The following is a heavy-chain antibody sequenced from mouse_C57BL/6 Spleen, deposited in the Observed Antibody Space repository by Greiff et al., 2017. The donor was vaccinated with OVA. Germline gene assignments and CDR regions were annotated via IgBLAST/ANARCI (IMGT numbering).Heavy chain of an antibody. Sequence: EVKVVESGGGLVQPGGSLSLSCAASGFTFTDYYMSWVRQPPGKALEWLGFIRNKANGYTTEYSASVKGRFTISRDNSQSILYLQMNALRAEDSATYYCARSYYGNYRYFDVWGTGTTVTVSS. J-gene: IGHJ1*03. CDR1: GFTFTDYY. V-gene: IGHV7-3*01. CDR3: ARSYYGNYRYFDV. D-gene: IGHD2-1*01. CDR2: IRNKANGYTT.